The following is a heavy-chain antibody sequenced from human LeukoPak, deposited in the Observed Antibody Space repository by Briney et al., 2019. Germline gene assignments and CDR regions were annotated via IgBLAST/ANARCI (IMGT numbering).Heavy chain of an antibody. V-gene: IGHV1-18*01. CDR2: ISAYNGNT. D-gene: IGHD5-12*01. J-gene: IGHJ4*02. CDR1: GYSFTNYG. Sequence: RWASVKVSCKASGYSFTNYGITWVRQAPGQGLEWMGWISAYNGNTNYAQKLQGRVTMTTDTSTSTAYMELRSLRSDDTAVYYCARGRSGYDSGAFDYWGQGTLVTVSS. CDR3: ARGRSGYDSGAFDY.